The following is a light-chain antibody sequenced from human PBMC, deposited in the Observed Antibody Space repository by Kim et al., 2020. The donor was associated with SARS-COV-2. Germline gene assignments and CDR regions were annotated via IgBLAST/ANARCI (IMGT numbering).Light chain of an antibody. J-gene: IGLJ3*02. CDR2: ENN. Sequence: NFMLTQPQSVSESPGKTVTISCTRSSGSIASTNVQWYQQRPGTSPTAVIFENNQRPSGVPDRFSGSIDGSSNSASLTISGLKTEDEADYYCQSFDSNIQVFGGGTQLTVL. CDR3: QSFDSNIQV. CDR1: SGSIASTN. V-gene: IGLV6-57*01.